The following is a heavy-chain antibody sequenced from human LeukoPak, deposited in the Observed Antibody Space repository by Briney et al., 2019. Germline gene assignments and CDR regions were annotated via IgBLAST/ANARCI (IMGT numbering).Heavy chain of an antibody. J-gene: IGHJ4*02. D-gene: IGHD1-26*01. CDR3: AKGGSYAPLDY. Sequence: GESLKISCTASGLTFSSSAMTWVRQAPGKGLEWVSAISDSGGDSIYTDSVKDRFTISRDNSKNTLYLQMNSLRAEDTAVYYCAKGGSYAPLDYWGQGTLVTVSS. CDR2: ISDSGGDS. V-gene: IGHV3-23*01. CDR1: GLTFSSSA.